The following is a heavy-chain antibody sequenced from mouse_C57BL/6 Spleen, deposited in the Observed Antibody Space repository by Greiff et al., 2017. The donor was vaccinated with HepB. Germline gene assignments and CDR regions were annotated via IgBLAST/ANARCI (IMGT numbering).Heavy chain of an antibody. CDR2: IRLKSDNYAT. J-gene: IGHJ3*01. CDR3: TAGLLQFAY. CDR1: GFTFSNYW. V-gene: IGHV6-3*01. D-gene: IGHD2-3*01. Sequence: EVQLQESGGGLVQPGGSMKLSCVASGFTFSNYWMNWVRQSPEKGLEWVAQIRLKSDNYATHYAESVKGRFTISRDDSKSSVYLQMNNLRAEDTGIYYCTAGLLQFAYWGQGTLVTVSA.